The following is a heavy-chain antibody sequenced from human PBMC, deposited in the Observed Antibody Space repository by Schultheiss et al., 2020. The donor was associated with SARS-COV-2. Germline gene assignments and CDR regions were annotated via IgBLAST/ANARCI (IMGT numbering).Heavy chain of an antibody. D-gene: IGHD6-6*01. CDR2: IYTSGST. CDR3: ARQVYSSSSSGMDV. CDR1: GGSISSYY. J-gene: IGHJ6*02. Sequence: SETLSLTCTVSGGSISSYYWSWIRQPAGKGLEWIGRIYTSGSTNYNPSLKSRVTISVDTSKNQFSLKLSSVTAADTAVYYCARQVYSSSSSGMDVWGQGTTVTVSS. V-gene: IGHV4-4*07.